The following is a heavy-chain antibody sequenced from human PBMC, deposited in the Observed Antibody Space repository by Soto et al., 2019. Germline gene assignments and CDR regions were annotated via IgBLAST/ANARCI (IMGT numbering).Heavy chain of an antibody. CDR1: GFAFGNSW. J-gene: IGHJ4*02. V-gene: IGHV3-74*01. CDR3: ATAEVDY. CDR2: MTSDGRTT. Sequence: GASVKVSCAASGFAFGNSWMHWVRQPPGKGPEWVSRMTSDGRTTQYADSVKGRFTVSRDNAKNTLYLQMNSLRAEDTAVYYCATAEVDYWGPGTLVTVSS.